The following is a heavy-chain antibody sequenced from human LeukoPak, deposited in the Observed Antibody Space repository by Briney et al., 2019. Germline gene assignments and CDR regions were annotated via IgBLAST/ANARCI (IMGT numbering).Heavy chain of an antibody. V-gene: IGHV3-21*05. Sequence: PGGSLRLSCATSGFSFTDYPMNWVRQAPGKGLEWISNIRTTAEGAKYAYYADSVKGRFTISRDNAENSLYLQMNSLSAEDTAVYYCARGGRDGYNYVHPVWYFDLWGRGTLVTVSS. J-gene: IGHJ2*01. CDR3: ARGGRDGYNYVHPVWYFDL. CDR2: IRTTAEGAKYA. D-gene: IGHD5-24*01. CDR1: GFSFTDYP.